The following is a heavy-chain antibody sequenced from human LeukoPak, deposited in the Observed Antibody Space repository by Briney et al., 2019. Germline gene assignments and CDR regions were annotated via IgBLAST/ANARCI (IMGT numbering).Heavy chain of an antibody. Sequence: RAAVKVSCKTSGYTFTSYYMHWVRQAPEQGLEWMGGIIPIFGTANYAQKFQGRVTMTTDTSTSTAYMEMRSLISDDTAVYYCARVKGFEYVNADYANWSAFDIWGQGTMVTVSS. CDR1: GYTFTSYY. D-gene: IGHD4-17*01. J-gene: IGHJ3*02. CDR2: IIPIFGTA. V-gene: IGHV1/OR15-2*03. CDR3: ARVKGFEYVNADYANWSAFDI.